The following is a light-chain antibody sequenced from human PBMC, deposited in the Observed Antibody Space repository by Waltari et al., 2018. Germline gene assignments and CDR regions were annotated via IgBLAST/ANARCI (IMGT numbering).Light chain of an antibody. J-gene: IGKJ1*01. Sequence: DIQMTQSPSSLSASVGDRVTISCRTTQSIGTFLNWSTQKPGKATKLLIYGTSTLQSGVPSRFRGSGFGTDFSLTISFLQPDDFATYYFHQGYTTPVSFGQGTKVET. CDR3: HQGYTTPVS. V-gene: IGKV1-39*01. CDR2: GTS. CDR1: QSIGTF.